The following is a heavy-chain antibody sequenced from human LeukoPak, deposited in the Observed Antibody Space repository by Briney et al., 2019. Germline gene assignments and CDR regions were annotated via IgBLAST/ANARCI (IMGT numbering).Heavy chain of an antibody. D-gene: IGHD2-15*01. CDR1: GYTFTDHY. CDR3: GRAEGSGLSDS. CDR2: INAKSGGS. Sequence: GASVKVSCEASGYTFTDHYTQWLRQAPGQGLEWMGWINAKSGGSYYAQKFQGRVTMTRDTSINTVYMELSSLTSDDTAVYYCGRAEGSGLSDSWGQGTLVTVSS. V-gene: IGHV1-2*02. J-gene: IGHJ4*02.